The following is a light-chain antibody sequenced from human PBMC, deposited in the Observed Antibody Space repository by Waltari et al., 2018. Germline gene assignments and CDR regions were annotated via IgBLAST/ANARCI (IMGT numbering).Light chain of an antibody. V-gene: IGKV1-NL1*01. CDR3: QHCYGTPYS. Sequence: DIQMTQSPSSLSASVGDRVTITCQASQGIINNLAWYQQKPGKVPKLLIYKASTLQSGVPSRFSGSGSGTDFTLTISSLQPEDFATYYCQHCYGTPYSFGQGTKVEIK. CDR2: KAS. J-gene: IGKJ2*03. CDR1: QGIINN.